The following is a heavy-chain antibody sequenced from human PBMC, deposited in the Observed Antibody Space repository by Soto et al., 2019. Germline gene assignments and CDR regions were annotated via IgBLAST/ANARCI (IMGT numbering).Heavy chain of an antibody. J-gene: IGHJ6*02. V-gene: IGHV3-15*07. CDR1: DFTFSNAW. Sequence: GGSVRLSCTASDFTFSNAWRNCARQAPGKGLEWVGRIKSKTDGGATDYAAPVKGRFTSSRDDSKNTLYLQMNSLKTEDTAVYYCTTDDDYYYGMDVWGQGTTVTVSS. CDR3: TTDDDYYYGMDV. CDR2: IKSKTDGGAT.